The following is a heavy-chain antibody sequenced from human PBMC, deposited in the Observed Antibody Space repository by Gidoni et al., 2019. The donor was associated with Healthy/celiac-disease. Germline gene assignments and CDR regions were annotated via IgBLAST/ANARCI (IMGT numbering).Heavy chain of an antibody. CDR3: ASGYSSSWYSIDI. CDR2: INWNGGST. D-gene: IGHD6-13*01. V-gene: IGHV3-20*04. Sequence: EVQLVESGGGVVRHGGSLRLSCVASGFTFDDYGMRWVRQAPGKGLEWVSVINWNGGSTGYADSVKGRFTISRDNAKNSLYLQMNSLRAEDTALYYCASGYSSSWYSIDIWGQGTMVTVSS. CDR1: GFTFDDYG. J-gene: IGHJ3*02.